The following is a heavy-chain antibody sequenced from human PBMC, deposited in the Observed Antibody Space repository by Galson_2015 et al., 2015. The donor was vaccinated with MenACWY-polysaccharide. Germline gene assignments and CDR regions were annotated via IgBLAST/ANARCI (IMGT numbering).Heavy chain of an antibody. CDR2: INSDGSST. Sequence: SLRLSCAASGFSLNSYWMHWVRQAPGKGLVWVSRINSDGSSTAYAGSVKGRFTISRDNAKNTLYLQMNSLRAEDTALYYCARESHHDSSGYPDYWGQGTLVSVSS. CDR3: ARESHHDSSGYPDY. D-gene: IGHD3-22*01. V-gene: IGHV3-74*01. CDR1: GFSLNSYW. J-gene: IGHJ4*02.